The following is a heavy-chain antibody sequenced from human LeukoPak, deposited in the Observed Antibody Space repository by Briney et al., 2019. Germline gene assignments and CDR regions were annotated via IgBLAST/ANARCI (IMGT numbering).Heavy chain of an antibody. D-gene: IGHD3-22*01. J-gene: IGHJ6*02. Sequence: PSETLSLTCTISGGFISSTSYYWGWIRQPPGKGLEWLGRIYFSGRTYYNPSLKSRVTISVDTSKNQFSLNLSSVTAADTAAYYCARHDSTGFYFSPTYGMDVWGQGTTVTVSS. CDR1: GGFISSTSYY. V-gene: IGHV4-39*01. CDR3: ARHDSTGFYFSPTYGMDV. CDR2: IYFSGRT.